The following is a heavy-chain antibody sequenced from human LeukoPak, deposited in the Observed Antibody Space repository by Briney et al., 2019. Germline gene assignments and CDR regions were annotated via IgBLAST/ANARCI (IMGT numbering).Heavy chain of an antibody. CDR2: IYHSGST. Sequence: PSQTLSLTCAVSGGSISSGGYSWSWIRQPPGKGLEWIGYIYHSGSTYYNPSLKSRVTIPVDRSKNQFSLKLSSVTAADTAVYYCARDESGCSSTSCYNWFDPWGQGTLVTVSS. J-gene: IGHJ5*02. CDR1: GGSISSGGYS. D-gene: IGHD2-2*01. CDR3: ARDESGCSSTSCYNWFDP. V-gene: IGHV4-30-2*01.